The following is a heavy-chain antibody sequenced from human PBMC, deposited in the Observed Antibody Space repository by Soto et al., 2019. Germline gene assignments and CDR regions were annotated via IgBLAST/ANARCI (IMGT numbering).Heavy chain of an antibody. D-gene: IGHD3-22*01. CDR1: GGSININNYY. J-gene: IGHJ5*02. V-gene: IGHV4-39*01. CDR3: ARPSRFSSAWFDH. CDR2: IYYTGST. Sequence: SETLSLTCTVSGGSININNYYWGWIRQPPGKELEWIGNIYYTGSTYYNPSLKSRVTISVDTSKNQFSLELSSLTAADTAVYYCARPSRFSSAWFDHWGQGTLVTVSS.